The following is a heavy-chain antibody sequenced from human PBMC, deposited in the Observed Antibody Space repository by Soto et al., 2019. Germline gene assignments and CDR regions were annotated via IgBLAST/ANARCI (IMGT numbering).Heavy chain of an antibody. J-gene: IGHJ4*02. V-gene: IGHV4-59*01. D-gene: IGHD2-15*01. CDR2: IYYTGST. Sequence: SETLSLTCTVSGGYISSYYWSWIRQPPGKGLEWIGYIYYTGSTYYNPSLKSRVTISADTSKNQFSRRMNSMIAADTAVYYCARADPDASVGYWGQGTLVTVSS. CDR1: GGYISSYY. CDR3: ARADPDASVGY.